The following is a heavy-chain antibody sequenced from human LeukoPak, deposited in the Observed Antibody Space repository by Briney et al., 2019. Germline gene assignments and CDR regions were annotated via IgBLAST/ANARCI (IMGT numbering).Heavy chain of an antibody. J-gene: IGHJ5*02. Sequence: LETLSLTCTVSGGSISSYYWSWIRQPPGKGLEWIGYIYYSGSTNYNPSLKSRVTISVDTSKNQFSLKLSSVTAADTAVYYCARGGRIAAAPYGWFDPWGQGTLVTVSS. V-gene: IGHV4-59*01. CDR2: IYYSGST. CDR1: GGSISSYY. D-gene: IGHD6-13*01. CDR3: ARGGRIAAAPYGWFDP.